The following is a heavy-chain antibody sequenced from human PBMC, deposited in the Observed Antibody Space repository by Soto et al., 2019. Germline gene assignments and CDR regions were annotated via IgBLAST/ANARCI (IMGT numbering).Heavy chain of an antibody. Sequence: PGGSLRLSCAASGFTFRSYDMTWVRQAPGKGLEWVSTISGNGVTTYYADSVKGRFIISRDNSKNTLYLQMNSLRAEDTAVFYCAKARLVIKPYGEFDYWGQGTLVTVSS. CDR1: GFTFRSYD. CDR2: ISGNGVTT. D-gene: IGHD3-22*01. J-gene: IGHJ4*02. V-gene: IGHV3-23*01. CDR3: AKARLVIKPYGEFDY.